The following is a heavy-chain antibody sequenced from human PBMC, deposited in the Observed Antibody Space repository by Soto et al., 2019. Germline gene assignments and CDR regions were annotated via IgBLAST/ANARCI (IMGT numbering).Heavy chain of an antibody. J-gene: IGHJ3*02. Sequence: PSETLSLTCTVSGGSISSYYWRWIRQPPGKGLEWIGYIYYSGSTNYNPSLKSRVTISVDTSKNQFSLKLSSVTAADTAVYYCARDRYCSSTSCYGSQGDAFDIWGQGTMVTVSS. V-gene: IGHV4-59*01. CDR2: IYYSGST. CDR3: ARDRYCSSTSCYGSQGDAFDI. D-gene: IGHD2-2*01. CDR1: GGSISSYY.